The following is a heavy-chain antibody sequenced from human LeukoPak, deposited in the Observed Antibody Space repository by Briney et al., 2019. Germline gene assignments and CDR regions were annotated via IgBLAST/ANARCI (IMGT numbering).Heavy chain of an antibody. J-gene: IGHJ4*02. CDR1: GGSISSYY. CDR2: IYYSGST. V-gene: IGHV4-59*01. Sequence: SETLSLNCTVSGGSISSYYWSWIRQPPGKGLEWIGYIYYSGSTNYNPSLKSRVTISVDTSKNQFSLKLSSVTAADTAVYYCARDILNCSGGSCYSRLDYWGQGTLVTVSS. D-gene: IGHD2-15*01. CDR3: ARDILNCSGGSCYSRLDY.